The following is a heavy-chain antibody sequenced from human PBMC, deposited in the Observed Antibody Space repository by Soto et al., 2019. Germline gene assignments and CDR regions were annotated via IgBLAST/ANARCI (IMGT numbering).Heavy chain of an antibody. CDR1: CGSISSYY. D-gene: IGHD3-10*01. CDR2: IYTSGRT. V-gene: IGHV4-4*07. J-gene: IGHJ5*02. Sequence: SETLSLTCTVSCGSISSYYWSWIRQPAGKGLEWIGRIYTSGRTNYNPSLKSRVTMSVDTSKNQFSLKLSSVTAADTAVYYCASDMGITMVRGVTVSFDPWGQGTLVTVSS. CDR3: ASDMGITMVRGVTVSFDP.